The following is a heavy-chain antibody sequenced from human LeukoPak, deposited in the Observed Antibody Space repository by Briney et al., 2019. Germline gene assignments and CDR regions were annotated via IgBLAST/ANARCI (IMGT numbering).Heavy chain of an antibody. Sequence: EASVKVSCKASGYIFTNFGISWVRQARGQGLEWMGWISGYNGNTKYVQKFQGRVTMTTDTSTSTAYMELRSLRSDDTAVYYCARLATEDFWSGPNSYYYYYMDVWGKGTTVTVSS. J-gene: IGHJ6*03. V-gene: IGHV1-18*01. D-gene: IGHD3-3*01. CDR3: ARLATEDFWSGPNSYYYYYMDV. CDR1: GYIFTNFG. CDR2: ISGYNGNT.